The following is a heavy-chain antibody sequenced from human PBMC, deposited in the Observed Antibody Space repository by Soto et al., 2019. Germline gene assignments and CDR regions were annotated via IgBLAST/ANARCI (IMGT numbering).Heavy chain of an antibody. CDR1: GFTFSSYA. CDR2: ISGSGGST. J-gene: IGHJ5*02. Sequence: PGGSLRLSCAASGFTFSSYAMSWVRQAPGKGLEWVSAISGSGGSTYYADSVKGRFTISRDNSKNTLYLQMNSLRAEDTAVYYCAKVDLVRRIAAVQAPEFDPWGQGPRSPSPQ. V-gene: IGHV3-23*01. D-gene: IGHD6-13*01. CDR3: AKVDLVRRIAAVQAPEFDP.